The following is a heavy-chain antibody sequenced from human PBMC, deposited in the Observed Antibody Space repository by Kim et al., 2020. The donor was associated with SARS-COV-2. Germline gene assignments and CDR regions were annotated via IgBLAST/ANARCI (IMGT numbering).Heavy chain of an antibody. D-gene: IGHD3-16*01. V-gene: IGHV4-39*07. CDR1: GGSSSSSSYY. CDR3: VMGLGDYYYYYGMGV. J-gene: IGHJ6*01. CDR2: IYYSGST. Sequence: SETLSLTCTVSGGSSSSSSYYWGWIRQPPGKGLEWIGSIYYSGSTYYNPSLKSRVTISVDTSKNQFSLKLSSLTAADTAVYYCVMGLGDYYYYYGMGVWG.